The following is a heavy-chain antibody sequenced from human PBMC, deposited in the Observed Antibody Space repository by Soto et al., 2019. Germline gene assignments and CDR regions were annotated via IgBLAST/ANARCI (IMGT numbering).Heavy chain of an antibody. CDR2: MNPNSGNT. CDR3: ARVDIVARSAFDI. V-gene: IGHV1-8*01. Sequence: ASVKVSCKASGHTFTSYDINWVRQATGQGLEWMGWMNPNSGNTGFAQKFQGRVTMTRNTSISTAYMELSSLRSEDTAVYYCARVDIVARSAFDIWGQGTMVTVSS. J-gene: IGHJ3*02. CDR1: GHTFTSYD. D-gene: IGHD5-12*01.